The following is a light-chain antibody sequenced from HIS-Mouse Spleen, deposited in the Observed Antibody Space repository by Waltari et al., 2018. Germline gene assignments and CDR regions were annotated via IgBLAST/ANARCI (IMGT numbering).Light chain of an antibody. CDR1: SSDVGGYNY. J-gene: IGLJ1*01. CDR3: SSYAGSNNYV. Sequence: QSALTQPPSASGSPGQSVTISCTGTSSDVGGYNYVSWYQQHPGKAPKLMIYEVSKRPYGVPDRFSGSKSGHAASLTVSGLQAEDEADYYCSSYAGSNNYVFGTGTKVTVL. CDR2: EVS. V-gene: IGLV2-8*01.